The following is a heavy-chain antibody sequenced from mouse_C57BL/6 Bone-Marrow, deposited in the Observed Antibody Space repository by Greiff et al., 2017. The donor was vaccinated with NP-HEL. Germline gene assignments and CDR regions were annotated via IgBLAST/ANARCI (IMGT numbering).Heavy chain of an antibody. D-gene: IGHD4-1*01. J-gene: IGHJ2*01. Sequence: EVKLMESGGDLVKPGGSLKLSCAASGFTFSSYGMSWVRQTPDKRLEWVATISSGGSYTYYLDRVPGRFTLSRDKAKNTLYLQMSSLKAEDTAMYYCARLGLYLDYWGQGTTPTVSS. CDR2: ISSGGSYT. V-gene: IGHV5-6*01. CDR1: GFTFSSYG. CDR3: ARLGLYLDY.